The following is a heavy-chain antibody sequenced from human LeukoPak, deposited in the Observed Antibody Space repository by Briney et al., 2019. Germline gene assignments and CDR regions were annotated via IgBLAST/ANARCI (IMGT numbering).Heavy chain of an antibody. CDR3: ARDVPSDLYYYGSGPSWFDP. D-gene: IGHD3-10*01. CDR2: IIPIFGTA. V-gene: IGHV1-69*13. J-gene: IGHJ5*02. Sequence: GASVKVSCKASGGTFSSYAISWVRQAPGQGLEWMGGIIPIFGTANYAQKFQGRVTITADESTSTAYMELSSLRSEDTAVYYCARDVPSDLYYYGSGPSWFDPWGQGTLVTVSS. CDR1: GGTFSSYA.